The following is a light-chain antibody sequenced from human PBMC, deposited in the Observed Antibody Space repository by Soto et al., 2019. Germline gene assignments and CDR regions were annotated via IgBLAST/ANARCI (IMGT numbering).Light chain of an antibody. J-gene: IGLJ1*01. V-gene: IGLV1-40*01. CDR1: SSNIGAGYN. CDR3: KSYDSSLSGSSV. Sequence: QSVLTQPPSVSGAPGQRVTISCTGSSSNIGAGYNVHWYQQLPGTAPKLLIYRSTNRPSWVPDRFSGSKSGTSASLAITGLQAEDEADYYCKSYDSSLSGSSVFGTGTKLTVL. CDR2: RST.